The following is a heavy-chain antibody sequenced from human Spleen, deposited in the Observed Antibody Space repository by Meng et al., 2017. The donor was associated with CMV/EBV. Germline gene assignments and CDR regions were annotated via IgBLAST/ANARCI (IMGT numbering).Heavy chain of an antibody. D-gene: IGHD1-1*01. CDR3: SRDTTYYGMDV. CDR2: IYHGGST. V-gene: IGHV4-38-2*02. Sequence: ESLKISCTVSGYFISSGYYWGWIRQPPGKGLEWIGNIYHGGSTYSNPSLKSRVTISVGTSKNQFSLKLTSVTAADTAVYYCSRDTTYYGMDVWGQGTTVTVSS. J-gene: IGHJ6*02. CDR1: GYFISSGYY.